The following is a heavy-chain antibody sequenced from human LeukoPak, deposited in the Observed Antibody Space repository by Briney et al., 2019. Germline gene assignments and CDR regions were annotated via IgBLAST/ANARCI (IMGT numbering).Heavy chain of an antibody. CDR3: ARVRAGYCTNGVCYDGNYFDY. Sequence: GASVKVSCKASGYTFTGYYMHWVRRAPGQGLEWMGWINPNSGGTNYAQKFQGRVTMTRDTSISTAYMELSRLRSDDTAVYYCARVRAGYCTNGVCYDGNYFDYWGQGTLVTVSS. CDR2: INPNSGGT. CDR1: GYTFTGYY. D-gene: IGHD2-8*01. J-gene: IGHJ4*02. V-gene: IGHV1-2*02.